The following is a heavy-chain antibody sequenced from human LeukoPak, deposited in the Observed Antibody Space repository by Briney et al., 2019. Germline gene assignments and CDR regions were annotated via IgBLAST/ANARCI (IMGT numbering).Heavy chain of an antibody. Sequence: GGSLRLSCAASGFVVSSTYMNWVRQAPGKGLEWVSVIYGGGGTYYADSVKGRFTISRDNSKNTLYLQMNSLRAEDTAVYYCVRHPGAFDIWGQGTMVTVSS. CDR1: GFVVSSTY. CDR3: VRHPGAFDI. CDR2: IYGGGGT. J-gene: IGHJ3*02. V-gene: IGHV3-53*01.